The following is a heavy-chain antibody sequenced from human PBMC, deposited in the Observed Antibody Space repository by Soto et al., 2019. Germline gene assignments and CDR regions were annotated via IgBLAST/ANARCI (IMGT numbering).Heavy chain of an antibody. Sequence: EVQLVESGGGLVQPGGSLRLSCAASGFTVSNNYMCWVRQAPGKGLEWVSLIYSGGVTHYADSVRGRFTISRDNSRNTLYLQMKSLRADDTAVYYCAKRGTTVTTSLWYWGQGTLVTVSS. D-gene: IGHD4-17*01. V-gene: IGHV3-66*01. J-gene: IGHJ4*02. CDR2: IYSGGVT. CDR3: AKRGTTVTTSLWY. CDR1: GFTVSNNY.